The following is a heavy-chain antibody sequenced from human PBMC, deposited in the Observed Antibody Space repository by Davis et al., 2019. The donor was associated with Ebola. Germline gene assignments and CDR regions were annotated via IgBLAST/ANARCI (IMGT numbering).Heavy chain of an antibody. CDR3: ARSGGGYSEVFDY. V-gene: IGHV5-51*01. D-gene: IGHD1-26*01. CDR2: IYPGDSDT. Sequence: PGGSLRLSCKGSGYSFTSYWIGWVRQMPGKGLEWMGIIYPGDSDTRYSPPFQGQVTISADKSISTAYLQWSSLKASDTAMYYCARSGGGYSEVFDYWGQGTLVTVSS. CDR1: GYSFTSYW. J-gene: IGHJ4*02.